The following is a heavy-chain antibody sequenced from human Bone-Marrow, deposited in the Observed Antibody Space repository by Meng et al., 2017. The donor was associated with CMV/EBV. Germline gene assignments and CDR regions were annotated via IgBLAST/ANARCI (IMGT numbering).Heavy chain of an antibody. CDR2: IRYDGSNK. V-gene: IGHV3-30*02. CDR1: GFTFSSYG. CDR3: AKEAPYNWNTFDI. Sequence: GGSLRLSCAASGFTFSSYGMHWVRQAPGKGLEWVAFIRYDGSNKYNADSVKGRFTTSRDNSKNTLYVQMNSLRAEDTAVYYCAKEAPYNWNTFDIWGQGTMVTVSS. D-gene: IGHD1/OR15-1a*01. J-gene: IGHJ3*02.